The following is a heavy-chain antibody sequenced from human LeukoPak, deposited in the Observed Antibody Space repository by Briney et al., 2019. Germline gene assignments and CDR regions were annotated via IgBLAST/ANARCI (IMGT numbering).Heavy chain of an antibody. V-gene: IGHV4-61*08. J-gene: IGHJ4*02. Sequence: SETLSLTCTVSGGSISSGGYYWSWIRQPPGKGLEWIGYIYYSGSTNYNPSLKSRVTISVDTSKNQFSLKLSSVTAADTAVYYCARSEYSSGWLDYWGQGTLVTVSS. D-gene: IGHD6-19*01. CDR3: ARSEYSSGWLDY. CDR1: GGSISSGGYY. CDR2: IYYSGST.